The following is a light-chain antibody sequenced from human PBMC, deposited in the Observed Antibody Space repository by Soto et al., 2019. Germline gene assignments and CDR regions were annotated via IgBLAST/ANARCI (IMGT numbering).Light chain of an antibody. CDR3: QSYDSSLSAVV. CDR1: SSNIGAGYD. Sequence: QSVLTQPPSVSGAPGQRVTISCSGSSSNIGAGYDVEWYQQLPGTAPKVLIYTNTYRPPGVPDRFSGSKSGTSASLAITGLQAEDEADYYCQSYDSSLSAVVFGGGTKLNVL. CDR2: TNT. J-gene: IGLJ2*01. V-gene: IGLV1-40*01.